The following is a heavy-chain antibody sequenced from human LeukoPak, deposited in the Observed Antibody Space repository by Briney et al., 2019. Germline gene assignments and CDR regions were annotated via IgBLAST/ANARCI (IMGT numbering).Heavy chain of an antibody. CDR1: GFTFSYYT. CDR3: AKDLGDLNWSGSPVRVGAFDI. J-gene: IGHJ3*02. Sequence: PGRSLRLSCAASGFTFSYYTLHWVRQAPGKGLEWVALISYDGSNKYYADSVKGRLTISRDNSKNTLYLQMNSLRAEDTAVYYCAKDLGDLNWSGSPVRVGAFDIWGQETMVTVSS. D-gene: IGHD3-3*01. V-gene: IGHV3-30-3*01. CDR2: ISYDGSNK.